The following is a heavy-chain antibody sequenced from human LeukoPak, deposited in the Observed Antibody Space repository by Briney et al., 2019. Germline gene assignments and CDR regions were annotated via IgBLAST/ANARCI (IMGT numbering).Heavy chain of an antibody. CDR2: IYYSGST. CDR1: GGSISSGGYY. CDR3: ARDFGVVANWFDP. V-gene: IGHV4-31*03. Sequence: SETLSLTCTVSGGSISSGGYYWSWIRQHPGKGLEWIGYIYYSGSTYYNPSLKSRVTISVDTSKNQFSLKLSSVTAADTAVYYCARDFGVVANWFDPWGQGTLVTVSS. D-gene: IGHD3-3*01. J-gene: IGHJ5*02.